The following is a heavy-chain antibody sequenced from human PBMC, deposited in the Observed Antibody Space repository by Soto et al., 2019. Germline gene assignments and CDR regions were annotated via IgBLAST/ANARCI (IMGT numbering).Heavy chain of an antibody. J-gene: IGHJ2*01. V-gene: IGHV4-34*01. CDR1: GGSFSGYY. CDR3: ARTRGNTAMVARAHWYFDL. Sequence: QVQLQQWGAGLLKPSETLSLTCAVYGGSFSGYYWSWIRQPPGKGLEWIGEINHSGSTNYNPSLKSRVTISVDTSKNQFSLKLSSVTAADTAVYYCARTRGNTAMVARAHWYFDLWGRGTLVTVSS. CDR2: INHSGST. D-gene: IGHD5-18*01.